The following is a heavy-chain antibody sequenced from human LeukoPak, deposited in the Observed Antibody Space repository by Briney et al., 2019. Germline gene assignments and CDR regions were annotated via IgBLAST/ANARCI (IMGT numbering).Heavy chain of an antibody. V-gene: IGHV3-23*01. Sequence: SGGSLRLSCAASEFTFSSYAMSWVRQAPGKGLEWVSTISGSGLSTYYADSVKGRFTISRDNFKNTLYLQMNSLRAEDTAVYYCAKSVTFYFGSGWFDPSGQGTLVTVSS. CDR2: ISGSGLST. J-gene: IGHJ5*02. CDR1: EFTFSSYA. CDR3: AKSVTFYFGSGWFDP. D-gene: IGHD3-10*01.